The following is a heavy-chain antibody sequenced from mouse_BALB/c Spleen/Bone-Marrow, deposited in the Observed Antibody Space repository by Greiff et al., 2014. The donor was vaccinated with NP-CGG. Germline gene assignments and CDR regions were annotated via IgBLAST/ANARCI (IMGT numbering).Heavy chain of an antibody. Sequence: LVESGPELVKPGALVKISCKASGYTFTSYDINWVKQRPGQGLEWIGWIYPGDGSTKYNEKFKGKATLTADKSSSTAYMQVSSLTSENSAVYFCAMTARGGLAYWGQGTLVTVSA. V-gene: IGHV1S33*01. CDR1: GYTFTSYD. CDR2: IYPGDGST. CDR3: AMTARGGLAY. J-gene: IGHJ3*01. D-gene: IGHD3-2*01.